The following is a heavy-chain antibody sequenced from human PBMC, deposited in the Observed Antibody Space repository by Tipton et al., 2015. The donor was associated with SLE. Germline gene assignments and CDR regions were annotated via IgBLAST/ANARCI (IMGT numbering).Heavy chain of an antibody. CDR2: IYYSGST. V-gene: IGHV4-4*02. Sequence: GLVKPSGTLSLTCAVSGDSISKMNWWSWVRQPPGKGLEWIGSIYYSGSTYYNPSLKSRVTISVDTSKNQFSLKLSSVTAADTAVYYCASSSGWPEYFQHWGQGTLVTVSS. CDR3: ASSSGWPEYFQH. CDR1: GDSISKMNW. D-gene: IGHD6-19*01. J-gene: IGHJ1*01.